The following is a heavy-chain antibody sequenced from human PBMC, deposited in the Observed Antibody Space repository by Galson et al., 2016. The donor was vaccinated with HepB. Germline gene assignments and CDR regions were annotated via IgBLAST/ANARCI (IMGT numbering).Heavy chain of an antibody. Sequence: SLRLSCAASGFSFFTYAMSWVRQAPGEGVEWVSTMSGNAGDTYYADSVKGRFTISRDNSKNTLYLQMNSLRAEDTALYFCAKISLVGYNSGWGGSFDIWGRGTMVTVSS. CDR3: AKISLVGYNSGWGGSFDI. J-gene: IGHJ3*02. CDR2: MSGNAGDT. CDR1: GFSFFTYA. V-gene: IGHV3-23*01. D-gene: IGHD6-19*01.